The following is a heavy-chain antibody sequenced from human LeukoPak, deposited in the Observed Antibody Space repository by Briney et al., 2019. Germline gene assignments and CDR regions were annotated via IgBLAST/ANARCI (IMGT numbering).Heavy chain of an antibody. CDR2: IDWDDDK. CDR3: ARIGYYGSSGYSYFDY. CDR1: GFSLSTHGMC. Sequence: SGPALVKPSQTLTLTCTFSGFSLSTHGMCVSWIRQPPGKALEWLACIDWDDDKYYSTSLKTRLTISKDTSKNQVVLTMTNMDPVDTATYYCARIGYYGSSGYSYFDYWGQGTLVTVSS. D-gene: IGHD3-22*01. V-gene: IGHV2-70*11. J-gene: IGHJ4*02.